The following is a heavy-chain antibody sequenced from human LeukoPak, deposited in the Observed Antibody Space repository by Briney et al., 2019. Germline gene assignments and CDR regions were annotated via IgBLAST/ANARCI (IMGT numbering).Heavy chain of an antibody. CDR2: IYSGGST. Sequence: GGSLRLSCAASGFTVGGNYMSWVRQAPGKGLEWVSVIYSGGSTYYADSVKGRFTISRDHSKNTLYLQMNSLRAEDTALYYCAKFLSSSPDTSSSDTSYYYYYMDVWGKGTTVTDCS. D-gene: IGHD6-6*01. CDR3: AKFLSSSPDTSSSDTSYYYYYMDV. J-gene: IGHJ6*03. V-gene: IGHV3-53*01. CDR1: GFTVGGNY.